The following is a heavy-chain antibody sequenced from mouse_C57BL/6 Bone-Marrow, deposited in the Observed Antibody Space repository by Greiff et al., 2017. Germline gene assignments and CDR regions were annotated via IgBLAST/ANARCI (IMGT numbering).Heavy chain of an antibody. Sequence: VQLQQPGAELVKPGASVKLSCKASGYTFTSYWMHWVKQRPGRGLEWIGRIDPSSGGTKYTEKFKSKATLTVDKPSSTAYMQLSSLTSEDSAVYYCARSKRRYYLDYGGQGTTLTDSS. J-gene: IGHJ2*01. D-gene: IGHD1-2*01. CDR3: ARSKRRYYLDY. CDR2: IDPSSGGT. CDR1: GYTFTSYW. V-gene: IGHV1-62-3*01.